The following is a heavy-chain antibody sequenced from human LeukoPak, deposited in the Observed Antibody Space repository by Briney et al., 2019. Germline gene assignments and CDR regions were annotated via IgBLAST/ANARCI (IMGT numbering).Heavy chain of an antibody. Sequence: SETLSLTCTVSGGSISSYYWSWIRQPPGKGLEWIGYIYYSGSTNYNPSLKSRVTISVDTSKNQFSLKLSSVTAADTAVYYCARERYGGNSGEDWFDPWGQGTLVTVSS. CDR2: IYYSGST. CDR3: ARERYGGNSGEDWFDP. V-gene: IGHV4-59*01. D-gene: IGHD4-23*01. CDR1: GGSISSYY. J-gene: IGHJ5*02.